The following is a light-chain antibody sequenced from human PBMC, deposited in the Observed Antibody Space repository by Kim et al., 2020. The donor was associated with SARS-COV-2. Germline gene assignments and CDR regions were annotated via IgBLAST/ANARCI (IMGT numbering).Light chain of an antibody. J-gene: IGKJ3*01. CDR3: HQRANWPKFT. CDR2: DAS. V-gene: IGKV3-11*01. CDR1: QNIGNS. Sequence: SPGERATLSCRASQNIGNSLSWCQHKPGQAPHLLIYDASNRATGVPARFSGSGSGTDFTLTINSLEPEDFAVYFCHQRANWPKFTFGPGTKVDIK.